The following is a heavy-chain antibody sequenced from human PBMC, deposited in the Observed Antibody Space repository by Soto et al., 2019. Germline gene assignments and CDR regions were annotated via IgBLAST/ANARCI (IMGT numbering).Heavy chain of an antibody. D-gene: IGHD5-12*01. J-gene: IGHJ4*02. CDR2: ISYDGSNK. Sequence: QVQLVESGGGVVQPGRSLRLSCAASGFNFNGYGLHWVRQAPGKGLEWVAMISYDGSNKYYADSVKGRFTISRDNSKNTMYLQMNSLRPEDTAVYYCAREGNGYKYYFDYWGQGTLVTVSS. CDR1: GFNFNGYG. V-gene: IGHV3-30*04. CDR3: AREGNGYKYYFDY.